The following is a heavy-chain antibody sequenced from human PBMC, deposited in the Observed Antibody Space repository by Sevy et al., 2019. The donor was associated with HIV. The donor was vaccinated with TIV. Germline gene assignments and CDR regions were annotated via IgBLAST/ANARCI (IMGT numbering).Heavy chain of an antibody. J-gene: IGHJ6*02. V-gene: IGHV3-23*01. CDR2: ISGSGGST. Sequence: GGSLRLSCAASAFIFGTYAMSWVRQAPGKGLEWVSAISGSGGSTYYADSLKGRLTIARDNSKKKLYLQMNSLRAEDTAVYYCAKGDRTFYGMDVWGQGTTVTVSS. CDR1: AFIFGTYA. CDR3: AKGDRTFYGMDV.